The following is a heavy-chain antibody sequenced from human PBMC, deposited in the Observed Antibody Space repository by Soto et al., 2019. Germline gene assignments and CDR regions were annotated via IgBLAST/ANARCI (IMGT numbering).Heavy chain of an antibody. V-gene: IGHV3-53*01. J-gene: IGHJ6*02. Sequence: GWSLRLSCAASGFTVSSNYMSWVRQAPGKGLEWVSVIYSGGSTYYADSVKGRFTISRDNSKNTLYLQMNSLRAEDTAVYYCARDRWGQLVGSYYYYGMDVWGQGTTVTVSS. CDR1: GFTVSSNY. CDR3: ARDRWGQLVGSYYYYGMDV. D-gene: IGHD6-6*01. CDR2: IYSGGST.